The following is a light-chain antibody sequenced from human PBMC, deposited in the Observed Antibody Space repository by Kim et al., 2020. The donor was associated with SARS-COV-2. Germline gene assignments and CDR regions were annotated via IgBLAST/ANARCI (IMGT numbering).Light chain of an antibody. CDR2: GAS. CDR3: QQYNYWPRT. V-gene: IGKV3-15*01. CDR1: QTISSN. Sequence: ETVMTQSPATLSVSPGERATLSCRASQTISSNLAWFQQKSGQSPKLLIYGASTRATGVPARFSGSGSGTEFTLTISSLQSEDFAVYYCQQYNYWPRTFGQGTKLEI. J-gene: IGKJ2*01.